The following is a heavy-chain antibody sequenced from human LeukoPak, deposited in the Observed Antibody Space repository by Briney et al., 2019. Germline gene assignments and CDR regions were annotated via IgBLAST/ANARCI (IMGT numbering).Heavy chain of an antibody. CDR1: GVTFSSYD. Sequence: GGSLRLSCAASGVTFSSYDMNWVRQAPGKGLEWVSFISSGSSSIYYADSVKGRFTISRDNAKNSLYLQMNSLRAEDTAVYYCAREGLAGSYRNWGQGTLVTVSS. CDR3: AREGLAGSYRN. V-gene: IGHV3-21*01. D-gene: IGHD1-26*01. CDR2: ISSGSSSI. J-gene: IGHJ4*02.